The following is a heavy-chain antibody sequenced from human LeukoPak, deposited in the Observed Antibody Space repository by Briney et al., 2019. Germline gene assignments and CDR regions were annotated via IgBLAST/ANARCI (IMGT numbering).Heavy chain of an antibody. CDR2: IIPILGIA. D-gene: IGHD6-13*01. Sequence: SVKVSCKASGGTFSSYAISWVRQAPGQGLEWMGRIIPILGIANYAQKFQGRVTITADKSTSTAYMELSSLRSEDTAVYYCAIPGYSSSWYRFDPWGQGTLVTVSS. J-gene: IGHJ5*02. CDR3: AIPGYSSSWYRFDP. CDR1: GGTFSSYA. V-gene: IGHV1-69*04.